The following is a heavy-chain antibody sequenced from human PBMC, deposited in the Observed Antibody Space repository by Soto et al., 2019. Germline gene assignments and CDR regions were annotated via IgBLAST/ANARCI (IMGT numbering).Heavy chain of an antibody. CDR3: VRWNGYGDY. Sequence: EVQLLESGGGLVQPGGSLRLSCAASGFSVSTYGVTWVRQAPGKGLEWVSGVSGGSGTTHYRDSVRGRFTITTATSENTAHLHMNSLRVEDTAVYYCVRWNGYGDYWGQGALVTVS. CDR2: VSGGSGTT. D-gene: IGHD1-1*01. V-gene: IGHV3-23*01. J-gene: IGHJ4*02. CDR1: GFSVSTYG.